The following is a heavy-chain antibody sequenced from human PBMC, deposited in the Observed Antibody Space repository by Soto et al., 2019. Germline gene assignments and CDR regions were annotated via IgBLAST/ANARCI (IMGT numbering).Heavy chain of an antibody. V-gene: IGHV3-30*03. CDR3: ASSAVAGTGDY. CDR1: GFTFSSYG. Sequence: GGSLRLSCAASGFTFSSYGMHWVRQAPGKGLEWVAVISYDGSNKYYADSVKGRFTISRDNSKNTLYLQMNSLRAEDTAVYYCASSAVAGTGDYWGQGTLVTVSS. D-gene: IGHD6-19*01. CDR2: ISYDGSNK. J-gene: IGHJ4*02.